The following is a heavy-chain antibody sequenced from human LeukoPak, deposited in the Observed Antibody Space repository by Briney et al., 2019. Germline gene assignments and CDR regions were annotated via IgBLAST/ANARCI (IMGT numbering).Heavy chain of an antibody. CDR2: IWYTEIT. J-gene: IGHJ3*02. CDR3: ARGLVLATDDAFDI. V-gene: IGHV4-59*01. CDR1: GVSIRSYF. D-gene: IGHD5-12*01. Sequence: NTSETLSLTCTVSGVSIRSYFWSWLRQPPGKGLEWVGYIWYTEITDYNPSLKSRVTISLDTSKNHFSLKLRSVTAADTALYFCARGLVLATDDAFDIWGQGTLVTVSS.